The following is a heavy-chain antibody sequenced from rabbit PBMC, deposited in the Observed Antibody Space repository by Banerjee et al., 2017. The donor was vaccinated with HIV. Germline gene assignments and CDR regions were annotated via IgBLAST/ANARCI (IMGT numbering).Heavy chain of an antibody. J-gene: IGHJ4*01. CDR2: IYAGSTGTI. D-gene: IGHD4-1*01. CDR1: RFSFSSAHW. V-gene: IGHV1S45*01. CDR3: ARDLAGVIGWNFNL. Sequence: QEQLEESGGDLVKPGASLTLTCTASRFSFSSAHWIYWVRQAPGKGLEWIGTIYAGSTGTIDYASWAKGRFTISKTSSTTVTLQMTSLTAADTATYFCARDLAGVIGWNFNLWGPGTLVTVS.